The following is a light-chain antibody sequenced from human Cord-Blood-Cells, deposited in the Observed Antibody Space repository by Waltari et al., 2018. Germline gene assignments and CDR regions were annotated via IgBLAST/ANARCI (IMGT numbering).Light chain of an antibody. V-gene: IGLV1-47*01. CDR1: SSNIGSNY. CDR3: AAWDDSLSGRV. Sequence: QSVLTQPPSASGTPGQRVTISCSGSSSNIGSNYVYWYQQLPGTAPKLLIYRNKQRPSGGPDRFSGSKSGTSASLAISGLRSEDEADYYCAAWDDSLSGRVFGGGTKLTVL. J-gene: IGLJ3*02. CDR2: RNK.